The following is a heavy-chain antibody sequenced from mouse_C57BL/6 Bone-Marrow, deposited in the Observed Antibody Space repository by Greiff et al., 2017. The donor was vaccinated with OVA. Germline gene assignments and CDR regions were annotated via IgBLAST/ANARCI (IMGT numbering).Heavy chain of an antibody. CDR2: INPNNGGT. D-gene: IGHD2-3*01. V-gene: IGHV1-26*01. Sequence: EVQLQQSGPELVKPGASVKISCKASGYTFTDYYMNWVKQSHGKSLEWIGDINPNNGGTSYNQKFKGKATLTVDKSSSTAYMELRSLTSEDSAVYYCARDGYYADYFDYWGQGTTLTVSS. J-gene: IGHJ2*01. CDR3: ARDGYYADYFDY. CDR1: GYTFTDYY.